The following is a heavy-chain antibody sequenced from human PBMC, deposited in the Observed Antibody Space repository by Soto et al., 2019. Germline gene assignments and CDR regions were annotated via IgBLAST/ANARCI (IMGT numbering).Heavy chain of an antibody. CDR1: GYTFTGYA. D-gene: IGHD5-18*01. J-gene: IGHJ4*02. CDR3: ARDQPGYSYGYGLGY. V-gene: IGHV1-3*01. CDR2: INAGNGNT. Sequence: GASVKVSCKASGYTFTGYAMHWVRQAPGQRLEWMGWINAGNGNTKYSQKFQGRVTITRDTSASTAYMELSSLRSEDTAVYYCARDQPGYSYGYGLGYWGQGTLVTVSS.